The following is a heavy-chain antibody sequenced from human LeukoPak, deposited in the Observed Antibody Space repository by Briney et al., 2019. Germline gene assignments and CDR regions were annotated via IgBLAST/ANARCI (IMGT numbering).Heavy chain of an antibody. CDR1: GFTFSSYS. CDR2: ISSSSSTI. CDR3: ASGDYSSGWHLDY. V-gene: IGHV3-48*01. J-gene: IGHJ4*02. D-gene: IGHD6-19*01. Sequence: QPGGSLRLSCAASGFTFSSYSMNWVRQAPGKGLEWVSYISSSSSTIYYADSVKGRFTISRDNSKDTLYLQMNSLKVEDTAVYYCASGDYSSGWHLDYWGQGTLVTVSS.